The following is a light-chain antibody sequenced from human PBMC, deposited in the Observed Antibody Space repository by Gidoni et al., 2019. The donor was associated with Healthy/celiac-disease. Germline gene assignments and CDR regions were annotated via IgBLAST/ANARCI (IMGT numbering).Light chain of an antibody. V-gene: IGLV1-47*02. CDR2: SNN. CDR1: SSNIGSNY. J-gene: IGLJ2*01. CDR3: AAWDDSLSGQV. Sequence: QSVLTQPPSASGTPRPRVTISCSGSSSNIGSNYVYWYQQLPGTAPKLLIYSNNQRPSGVPDRFSGSKSGTSASLAISGLRSEDEADYYCAAWDDSLSGQVFGGGTKLTVL.